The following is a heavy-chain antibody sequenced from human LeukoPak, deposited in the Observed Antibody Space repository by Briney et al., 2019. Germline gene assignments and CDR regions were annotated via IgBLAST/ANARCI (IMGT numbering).Heavy chain of an antibody. J-gene: IGHJ4*02. Sequence: PGGSLRLSCAASGFTFDDYGMSWVRQAPGKGLEWVSGINWNGGSTGYADPVKGRFTISRDNSKNTLYLQMNSLRAEDTAEYYCATSSSYFYDTSGYYTYWGQGTLVTVSS. D-gene: IGHD3-22*01. CDR3: ATSSSYFYDTSGYYTY. CDR1: GFTFDDYG. CDR2: INWNGGST. V-gene: IGHV3-20*04.